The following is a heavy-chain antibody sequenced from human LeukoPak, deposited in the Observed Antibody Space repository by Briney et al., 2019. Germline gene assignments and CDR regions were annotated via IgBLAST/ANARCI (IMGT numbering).Heavy chain of an antibody. CDR1: GFTVSSNY. CDR2: IYSGGST. D-gene: IGHD6-13*01. J-gene: IGHJ4*02. CDR3: ARDRAAGSLFDY. Sequence: TGGSLRLSCAASGFTVSSNYINWVRQAPGKGLEWVSVIYSGGSTYYADSVKGRFTISRDDSKNTLYLQMNSLRAEDTAVYYCARDRAAGSLFDYWGQGTLVTVSS. V-gene: IGHV3-66*01.